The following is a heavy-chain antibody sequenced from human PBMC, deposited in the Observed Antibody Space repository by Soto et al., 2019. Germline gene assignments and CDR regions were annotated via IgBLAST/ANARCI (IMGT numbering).Heavy chain of an antibody. Sequence: PGGSLRLSCAASGFTFSSYEMNWVRQAPGKGLEWVSYISSSASTIYYGDSVKGGFTISRDNAKNSLYLQMNGLRDEDTAVYYCARVRIVVVTTYPGDYYGMDVWGQGTTVTVSS. CDR3: ARVRIVVVTTYPGDYYGMDV. CDR2: ISSSASTI. CDR1: GFTFSSYE. D-gene: IGHD2-21*02. J-gene: IGHJ6*02. V-gene: IGHV3-48*03.